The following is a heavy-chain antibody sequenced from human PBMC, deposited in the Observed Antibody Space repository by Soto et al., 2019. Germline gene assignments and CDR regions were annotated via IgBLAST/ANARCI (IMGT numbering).Heavy chain of an antibody. CDR2: IYYSGYT. V-gene: IGHV4-59*01. CDR1: RGSISGYY. CDR3: ARLGFNIQTRWFDS. Sequence: SETLSLTCTVSRGSISGYYWSWIRQPPGKGLEYIGYIYYSGYTHYNPSLKSRGTISVDRPKNQFSLELSSVTAADTAVYYCARLGFNIQTRWFDSWGQGILVTVSS. J-gene: IGHJ5*01. D-gene: IGHD2-15*01.